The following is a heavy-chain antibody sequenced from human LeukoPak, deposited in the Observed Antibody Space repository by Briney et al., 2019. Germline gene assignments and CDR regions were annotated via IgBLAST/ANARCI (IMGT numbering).Heavy chain of an antibody. Sequence: ASVKVSCKASGYTFTSYGISWVRQAPGQGLEWMGWISAYNGNTNYAQKLQGRVTMTTDTSTSTAYMELRRLRSDDTAVYYCARGRSMVRGVIIIGDFDYWGQGTLVTVSS. J-gene: IGHJ4*02. CDR3: ARGRSMVRGVIIIGDFDY. CDR1: GYTFTSYG. V-gene: IGHV1-18*01. D-gene: IGHD3-10*01. CDR2: ISAYNGNT.